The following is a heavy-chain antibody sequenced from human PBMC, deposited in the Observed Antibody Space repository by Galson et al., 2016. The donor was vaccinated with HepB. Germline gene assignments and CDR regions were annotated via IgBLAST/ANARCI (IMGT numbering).Heavy chain of an antibody. J-gene: IGHJ3*02. CDR1: GFTFSSYN. D-gene: IGHD3-10*01. V-gene: IGHV3-21*01. Sequence: SLRLSCAASGFTFSSYNLNWVRQAPGKGLEWVSSISRGSAYIYYADSVKGRFTISGDNAKNSLYLQMHSLRAEDTAVYYCARPRDNYGHAFDIWGPGTLVTVSS. CDR2: ISRGSAYI. CDR3: ARPRDNYGHAFDI.